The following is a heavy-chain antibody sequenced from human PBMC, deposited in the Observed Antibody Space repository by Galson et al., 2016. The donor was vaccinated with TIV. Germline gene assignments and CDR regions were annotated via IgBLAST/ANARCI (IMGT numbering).Heavy chain of an antibody. D-gene: IGHD2-2*01. J-gene: IGHJ6*03. CDR2: ILPIFGAA. CDR1: GGTFSIYA. Sequence: VKVSCKASGGTFSIYAISWVRQAPGQGLEWMGGILPIFGAATYAQKFQGRVTITADESTNTAYMELSSLKSDDTAMYYCARPSSSCRGCPCSSSRNILGNYYMDVWGKGTTVTVSS. CDR3: ARPSSSCRGCPCSSSRNILGNYYMDV. V-gene: IGHV1-69*01.